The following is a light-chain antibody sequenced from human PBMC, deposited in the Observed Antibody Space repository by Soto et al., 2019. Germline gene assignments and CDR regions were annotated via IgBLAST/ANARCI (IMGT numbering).Light chain of an antibody. Sequence: DIQLTQSPSFLSASVGDRVTITCRASQDSSSYLAWYQQKPGKAPKLLLYTGSALQSGVPSRFSGSGSGTELTLTISSLQPEDLATYCCQQLNSYPFTFGGGTKVEIK. CDR3: QQLNSYPFT. CDR1: QDSSSY. J-gene: IGKJ4*01. CDR2: TGS. V-gene: IGKV1-9*01.